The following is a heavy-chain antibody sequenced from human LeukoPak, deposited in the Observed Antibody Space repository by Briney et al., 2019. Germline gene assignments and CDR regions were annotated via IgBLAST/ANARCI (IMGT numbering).Heavy chain of an antibody. Sequence: GASVKVSRKPSGYTFTGYYMHWVRQAPGQGLEWMGWINPNSGGTNYAQKFQGRVTMTRDTSISTAYIELRSLRSDDTAVYYCARELERATIRDYYGMDVWGQGTTVTVSS. V-gene: IGHV1-2*02. CDR2: INPNSGGT. CDR3: ARELERATIRDYYGMDV. CDR1: GYTFTGYY. J-gene: IGHJ6*02. D-gene: IGHD5-24*01.